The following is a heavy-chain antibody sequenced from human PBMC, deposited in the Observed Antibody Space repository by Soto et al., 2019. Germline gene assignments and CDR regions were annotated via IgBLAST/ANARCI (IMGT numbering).Heavy chain of an antibody. Sequence: QVQLVESGGGVVQPGRSLRLSCAASGFIFSKYNMHWVRRAPGKGLEWLALISQDGSNSVKGRFTISRDNSKNRLYLQLNNLRPEDTAVYYCEKGDGSGWYVFHSWGQGTLVTVSS. J-gene: IGHJ5*02. CDR3: EKGDGSGWYVFHS. CDR2: ISQDGS. V-gene: IGHV3-30*18. D-gene: IGHD6-19*01. CDR1: GFIFSKYN.